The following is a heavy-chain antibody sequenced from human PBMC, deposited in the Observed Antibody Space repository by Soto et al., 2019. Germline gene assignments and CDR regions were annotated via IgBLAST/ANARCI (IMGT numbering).Heavy chain of an antibody. CDR3: ARDGSAATIDFDY. V-gene: IGHV3-74*01. D-gene: IGHD5-12*01. J-gene: IGHJ4*02. CDR1: GFTFCSYW. Sequence: GGSPRLSCAASGFTFCSYWMYWVRQAPGKGLVWVPHINSDGSSTTHADSVKGRFTISRDNAKNTLYLQMNSLRAEDTAVYYCARDGSAATIDFDYWGQGTLVTVSS. CDR2: INSDGSST.